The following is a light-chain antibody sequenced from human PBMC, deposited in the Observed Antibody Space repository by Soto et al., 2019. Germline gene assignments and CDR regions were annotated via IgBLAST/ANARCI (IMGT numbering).Light chain of an antibody. J-gene: IGKJ1*01. CDR3: QQYYASSWT. CDR2: AAS. CDR1: QSISSTY. V-gene: IGKV3-20*01. Sequence: EIVLTQSPGTLYLSPGERATLSCRASQSISSTYLAWYRQKPGQAPRLLIYAASSRATGIPDRFSGSGSGTDFTLTISRLEPEDFAVYYCQQYYASSWTFGQGTRVEIK.